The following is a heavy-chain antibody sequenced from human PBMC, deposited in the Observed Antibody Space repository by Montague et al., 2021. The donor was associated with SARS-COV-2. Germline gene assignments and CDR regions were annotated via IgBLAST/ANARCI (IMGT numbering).Heavy chain of an antibody. CDR3: AKNFHEFSKTFDS. Sequence: SETLSLTCTVSGDSFSIRTFYWAWIRQPPGKGLEWIATIYYSGTIDYNPTLKSRVNVSIDTSKSQFSLTLHSVTAKDTAVYYCAKNFHEFSKTFDSWGQGTLVTV. V-gene: IGHV4-39*01. CDR2: IYYSGTI. J-gene: IGHJ4*02. CDR1: GDSFSIRTFY. D-gene: IGHD4-11*01.